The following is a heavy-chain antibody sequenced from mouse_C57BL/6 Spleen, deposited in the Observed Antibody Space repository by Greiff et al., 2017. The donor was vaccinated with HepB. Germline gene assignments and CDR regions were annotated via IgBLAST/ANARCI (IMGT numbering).Heavy chain of an antibody. CDR2: IDPEDGDT. V-gene: IGHV14-1*01. CDR3: TRTGMSYYYAMDY. CDR1: GFNIKDYY. J-gene: IGHJ4*01. Sequence: VQLQQSGAELVRPGASVKLSCTASGFNIKDYYIHWVKQRPEQGLEWIGRIDPEDGDTEYAPKFQGKATMTADTSSNTAYLQLSSLTSEDTAVYYCTRTGMSYYYAMDYWGQGTSVTVAS. D-gene: IGHD4-1*01.